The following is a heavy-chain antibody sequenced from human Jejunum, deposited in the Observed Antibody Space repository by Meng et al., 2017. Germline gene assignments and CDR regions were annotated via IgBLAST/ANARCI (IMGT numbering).Heavy chain of an antibody. V-gene: IGHV3-30*18. Sequence: QVNRVESGGGVVQPGGSLRLSCAASGFTFSSYAMHWVRQAPGEGLEWVALRASDGSDKYYADSVKGRFTISGDSSKETLYLQLNDLRPDDTAVYYCAKGVGRSAPLSRYLDSWGLGTRSPSPQ. D-gene: IGHD1-26*01. J-gene: IGHJ4*02. CDR1: GFTFSSYA. CDR2: RASDGSDK. CDR3: AKGVGRSAPLSRYLDS.